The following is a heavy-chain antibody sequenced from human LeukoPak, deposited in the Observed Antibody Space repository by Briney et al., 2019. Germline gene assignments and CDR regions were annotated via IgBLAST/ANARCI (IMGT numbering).Heavy chain of an antibody. CDR3: AKVRRGYYDSSGYYFDY. D-gene: IGHD3-22*01. CDR1: GFSFSIYG. CDR2: ISYDGSNK. J-gene: IGHJ4*02. V-gene: IGHV3-30*18. Sequence: GGSLRLSCAASGFSFSIYGMHWVPETPGKGQERVAVISYDGSNKYYADSVKSRFTISRDNSKNTLYLQMNSLRAEETAVYYCAKVRRGYYDSSGYYFDYWGQGTLVTVSS.